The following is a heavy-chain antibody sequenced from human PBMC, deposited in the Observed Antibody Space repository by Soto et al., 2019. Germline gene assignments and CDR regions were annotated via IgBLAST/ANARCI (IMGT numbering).Heavy chain of an antibody. Sequence: QVQLQESGPGLVKPSGTLSLTCAVSSGSISSNDWWSWVRQPPGKGLEWIGESHHDGSTNYNPSLKRRVTISLDKSKNQFSLKVTSVTATDTAVYYCAKNGAYYMDVWGKGTTVTVSS. V-gene: IGHV4-4*02. D-gene: IGHD1-1*01. CDR3: AKNGAYYMDV. CDR1: SGSISSNDW. CDR2: SHHDGST. J-gene: IGHJ6*03.